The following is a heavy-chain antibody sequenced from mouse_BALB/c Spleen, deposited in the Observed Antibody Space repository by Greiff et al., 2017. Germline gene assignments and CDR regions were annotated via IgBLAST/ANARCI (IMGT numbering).Heavy chain of an antibody. CDR3: ALTTADY. V-gene: IGHV5-6*01. CDR2: ISSGGSYT. Sequence: EVKLVESGGDLVKPGGSLKLSCAASGFTFSSYGMSWVRQTPDKRLEWVATISSGGSYTYYPDSVKGRFTISRDNAKNTLYLQMSSLKSEGTAMYYCALTTADYWGQGTTLTVAS. CDR1: GFTFSSYG. D-gene: IGHD1-2*01. J-gene: IGHJ2*01.